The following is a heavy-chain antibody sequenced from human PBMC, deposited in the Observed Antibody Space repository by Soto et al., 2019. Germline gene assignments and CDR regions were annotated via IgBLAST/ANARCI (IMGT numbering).Heavy chain of an antibody. D-gene: IGHD6-19*01. Sequence: GGSLRLSCAASGFTFSSYAMTWVRQAPGKGLEWVSVISGRGGSTYYADSVKGRFTISRDNSKNTLYLQMNSLRAEDTAVYYCASRSSGWYFDYWGQGTLVTSPQ. CDR3: ASRSSGWYFDY. J-gene: IGHJ4*02. V-gene: IGHV3-23*01. CDR2: ISGRGGST. CDR1: GFTFSSYA.